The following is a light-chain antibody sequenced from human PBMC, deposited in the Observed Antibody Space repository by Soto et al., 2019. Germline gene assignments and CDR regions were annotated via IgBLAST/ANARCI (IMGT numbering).Light chain of an antibody. Sequence: ESVLTQSPATLSLSPGERATLSCRASQSVSSYLAWYQQKPGRAPRLLIYDASNRATGIPARFSGSGSGTDFTLTISSLESEDFAVYYCQQRSNWITFGQGTRLEIK. CDR3: QQRSNWIT. CDR2: DAS. V-gene: IGKV3-11*01. CDR1: QSVSSY. J-gene: IGKJ5*01.